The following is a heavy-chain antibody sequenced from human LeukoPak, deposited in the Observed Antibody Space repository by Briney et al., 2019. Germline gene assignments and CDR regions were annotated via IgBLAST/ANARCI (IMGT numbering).Heavy chain of an antibody. D-gene: IGHD6-13*01. Sequence: SETLSLTCTVSGGSISSYYWSWIRQPAGKGLEWIGRIYTSGSTNYNPSLKSRVTMSVDTSKNQFSLKLSSVTAADTAVYYCARDVAAAGLGDDAFDIWGQGTMVTISS. V-gene: IGHV4-4*07. CDR1: GGSISSYY. CDR2: IYTSGST. J-gene: IGHJ3*02. CDR3: ARDVAAAGLGDDAFDI.